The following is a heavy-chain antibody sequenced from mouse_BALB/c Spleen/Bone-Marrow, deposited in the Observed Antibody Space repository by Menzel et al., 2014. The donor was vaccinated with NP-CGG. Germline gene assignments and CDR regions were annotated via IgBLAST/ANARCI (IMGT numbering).Heavy chain of an antibody. CDR2: IWSGGST. Sequence: VQVVESGPGLVQPSQSLSITCTVSGFSLTSYDVHWVRQSPGKGLEWLGVIWSGGSTDYNAAFISRLSISKDNSKSQVFFKVNSLQADDTAIYYCARNEDYDGYYYAMDYWGQGTSVTVSS. D-gene: IGHD2-4*01. CDR1: GFSLTSYD. J-gene: IGHJ4*01. CDR3: ARNEDYDGYYYAMDY. V-gene: IGHV2-4-1*01.